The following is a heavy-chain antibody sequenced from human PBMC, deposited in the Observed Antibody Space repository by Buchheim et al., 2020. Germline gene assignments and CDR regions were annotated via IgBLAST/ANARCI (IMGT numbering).Heavy chain of an antibody. CDR1: GGSISSSSYY. V-gene: IGHV4-39*01. Sequence: QLQLQESGPGLVKPSETLSLTCTVSGGSISSSSYYWGWIRQPPGKGLEWIGSIYYSGSTYYNPSLKSRVTISVDTSKNQFSLKLSSVTAADTAVYYCARRSQPGPFDYWGQGTLVSVSS. D-gene: IGHD1-14*01. J-gene: IGHJ4*02. CDR3: ARRSQPGPFDY. CDR2: IYYSGST.